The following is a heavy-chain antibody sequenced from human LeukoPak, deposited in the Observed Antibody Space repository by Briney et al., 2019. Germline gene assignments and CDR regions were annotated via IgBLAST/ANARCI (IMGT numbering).Heavy chain of an antibody. CDR3: ARVGTTGTTAISYYYGMDV. V-gene: IGHV1-18*01. CDR2: ISAYNGNT. Sequence: ASVKVSCKASGYTFTSYGISWVRQAPGQGLEWMGWISAYNGNTNYAQKLQGRVTMTTDTSTSTAYMELRSLRSDDTAMYYCARVGTTGTTAISYYYGMDVWGQGTTVTVSS. CDR1: GYTFTSYG. D-gene: IGHD1-1*01. J-gene: IGHJ6*02.